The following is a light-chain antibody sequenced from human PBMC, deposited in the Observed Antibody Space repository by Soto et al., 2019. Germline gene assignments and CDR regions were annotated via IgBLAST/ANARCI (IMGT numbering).Light chain of an antibody. CDR2: DTS. CDR3: QQRISWPPTFT. V-gene: IGKV3-11*01. J-gene: IGKJ5*01. CDR1: QSVVSF. Sequence: EIVLTLSTATLSLSPGERATLSCRASQSVVSFLAWYQQKPGQAPRLLIYDTSIRATGIPARFSGSGSGTDFTLTISSLEPEDFAVYYCQQRISWPPTFTFGQGTRLE.